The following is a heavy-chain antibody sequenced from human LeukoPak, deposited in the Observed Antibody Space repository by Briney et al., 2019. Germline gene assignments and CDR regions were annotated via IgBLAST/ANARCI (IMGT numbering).Heavy chain of an antibody. J-gene: IGHJ3*02. Sequence: GGSLRLSCAASGFIFSNSWMRWVRQAPGKGLEWVGRIKSKTYGGTTDYAAPVKGRFTISRDDSKNTLYLHMSSLKTDDTAVYYCAKYDTSNDFDIWGQGTLVTVSS. CDR2: IKSKTYGGTT. CDR1: GFIFSNSW. CDR3: AKYDTSNDFDI. D-gene: IGHD3-22*01. V-gene: IGHV3-15*01.